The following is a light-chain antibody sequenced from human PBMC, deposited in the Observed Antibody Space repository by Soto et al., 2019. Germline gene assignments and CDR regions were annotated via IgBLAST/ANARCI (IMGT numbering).Light chain of an antibody. V-gene: IGLV2-14*01. CDR1: SSDVGGYNY. CDR2: GVS. J-gene: IGLJ1*01. Sequence: LTQPASVSGSPGQSITISCTGTSSDVGGYNYVSWYQQYPGKAPKLMIYGVSYRPSGVSNRFSGSKSGNTASLTISGLQAEDEADYYCNSYAGSSYVFGTGTKVTVL. CDR3: NSYAGSSYV.